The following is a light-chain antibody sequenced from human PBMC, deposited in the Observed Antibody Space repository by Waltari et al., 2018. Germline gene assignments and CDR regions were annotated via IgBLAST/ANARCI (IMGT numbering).Light chain of an antibody. CDR3: QSYDSSLSGSRV. Sequence: QSVLTQPPSVSGAPGQRVTISCTGSSSNIGAGYDVHWYQQPPGTAPKPRMYGNSNRPSGVPDRFSGSKSGTSASLAITGLQAEDEADYYCQSYDSSLSGSRVFGGGTKLTVL. CDR1: SSNIGAGYD. CDR2: GNS. V-gene: IGLV1-40*01. J-gene: IGLJ2*01.